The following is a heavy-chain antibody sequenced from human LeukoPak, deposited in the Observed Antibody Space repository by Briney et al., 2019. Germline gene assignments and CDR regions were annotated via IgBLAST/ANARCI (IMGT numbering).Heavy chain of an antibody. V-gene: IGHV1-8*03. J-gene: IGHJ4*02. CDR3: ARTYSSSWLIDY. D-gene: IGHD6-13*01. CDR1: GYTFTSYD. CDR2: MNPNSGNT. Sequence: ASVKVSCKASGYTFTSYDINWVRQATGQGLEWMGWMNPNSGNTGYAQKFQGRVTITRNTSISTAYMELSSLRSEDTAVYYCARTYSSSWLIDYWGQGTLVTVSS.